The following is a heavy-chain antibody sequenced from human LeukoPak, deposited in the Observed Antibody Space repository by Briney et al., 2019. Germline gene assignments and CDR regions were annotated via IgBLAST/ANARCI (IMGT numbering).Heavy chain of an antibody. Sequence: GGSLRLSCAASGFTFSSYAMHWVRQAPGKGLEWVAVISYDGSNKYYADSVKGRFTISRDNSKNTLYLQMNSLRAEDTAVYYCARGPRYSSSWPFDYWGQGTLVTVSS. CDR2: ISYDGSNK. J-gene: IGHJ4*02. CDR1: GFTFSSYA. D-gene: IGHD6-13*01. V-gene: IGHV3-30-3*01. CDR3: ARGPRYSSSWPFDY.